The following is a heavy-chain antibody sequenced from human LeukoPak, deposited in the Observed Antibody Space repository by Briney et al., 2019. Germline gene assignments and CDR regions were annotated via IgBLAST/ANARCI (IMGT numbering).Heavy chain of an antibody. D-gene: IGHD3-3*01. CDR1: GFTFSSYA. Sequence: RPGGSLRLSCAASGFTFSSYAMSWVRQAPGKGLEWVSGISGSGRGTNTYYADSVKGRFTISRDNSKNTLYLQMNSLRAEDTAVYYCAKEANQHYDFWSGYDYYYYYMDVWGKGTTVTVSS. J-gene: IGHJ6*03. CDR2: ISGSGRGTNT. V-gene: IGHV3-23*01. CDR3: AKEANQHYDFWSGYDYYYYYMDV.